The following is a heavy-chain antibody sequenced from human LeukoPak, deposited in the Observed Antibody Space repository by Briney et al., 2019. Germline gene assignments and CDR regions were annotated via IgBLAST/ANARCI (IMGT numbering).Heavy chain of an antibody. CDR2: IGGRGGGT. CDR1: GFTLSTYG. J-gene: IGHJ4*02. CDR3: VTDYYGIPGDY. Sequence: PGGSLRLSCAASGFTLSTYGMSWVRQAPGKGLEWVSVIGGRGGGTLYADSVKGRFTVSRDNSKNTLYLQMNSLRAEDTAVYFCVTDYYGIPGDYWGQGTVVTVS. D-gene: IGHD3-10*01. V-gene: IGHV3-23*01.